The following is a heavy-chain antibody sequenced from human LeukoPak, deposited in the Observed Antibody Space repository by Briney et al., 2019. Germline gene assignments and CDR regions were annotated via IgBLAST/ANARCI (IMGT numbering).Heavy chain of an antibody. CDR1: GESLNSYY. J-gene: IGHJ4*02. D-gene: IGHD2-15*01. Sequence: PSETLSLTCAVYGESLNSYYWSWFRQPPGEGLEWIGEIYESGTTEYNPSLKSRVTISMVPSKQQFSLSLSSVTAADTAVYYRARGAWATRLGSWGLGTPVIVSS. CDR3: ARGAWATRLGS. CDR2: IYESGTT. V-gene: IGHV4-34*01.